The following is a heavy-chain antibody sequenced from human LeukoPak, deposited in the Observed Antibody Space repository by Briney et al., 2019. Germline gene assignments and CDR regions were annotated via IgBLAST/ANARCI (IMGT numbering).Heavy chain of an antibody. CDR2: ISYDGSNK. J-gene: IGHJ4*02. CDR3: AKDGWDYYGSGSSRGPYFDY. Sequence: GGSLRPSCAASRFTFSSYGMHWVRHAPGKGREWVAVISYDGSNKYYADSVKGRFTISRDNSKNTLYLQMNSLRAEDTAVYYCAKDGWDYYGSGSSRGPYFDYWGQGTLVTVSS. D-gene: IGHD3-10*01. V-gene: IGHV3-30*18. CDR1: RFTFSSYG.